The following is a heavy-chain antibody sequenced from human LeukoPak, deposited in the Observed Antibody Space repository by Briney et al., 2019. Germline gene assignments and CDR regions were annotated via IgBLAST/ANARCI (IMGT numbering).Heavy chain of an antibody. D-gene: IGHD6-13*01. CDR1: GGSISSSSFY. CDR3: ARVVSSSSWTFDY. V-gene: IGHV4-39*07. CDR2: IYYSGST. J-gene: IGHJ4*02. Sequence: SETLSLTCTVSGGSISSSSFYWGCLRQPPGQGLEWVGSIYYSGSTYYNPSLKSRVTIAVDTSKNQFSLKLSSVTAADTAVYYCARVVSSSSWTFDYWGQGILVTVSA.